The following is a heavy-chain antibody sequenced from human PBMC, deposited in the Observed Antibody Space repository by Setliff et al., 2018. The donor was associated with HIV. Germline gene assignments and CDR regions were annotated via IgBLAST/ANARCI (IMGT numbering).Heavy chain of an antibody. CDR3: ASSSPGYYDILTGYYEGYYFDY. D-gene: IGHD3-9*01. CDR2: IYHSGNT. V-gene: IGHV4-38-2*01. J-gene: IGHJ4*02. CDR1: DYSISSGSY. Sequence: TSETLSLTCAVSDYSISSGSYWGWIRQPPGKGLEWIGSIYHSGNTYYNPSLKSRVTSSVDTSKNQFSLKLSSVTAADTAVYYCASSSPGYYDILTGYYEGYYFDYWGQGTLVTVSS.